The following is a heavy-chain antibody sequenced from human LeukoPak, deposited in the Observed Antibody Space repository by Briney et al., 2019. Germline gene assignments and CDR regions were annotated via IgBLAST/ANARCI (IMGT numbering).Heavy chain of an antibody. Sequence: GASVNVSCKASGGTVSGYPVSWVRQTPGQGLEWVGGITPSSGSANYAQKFQGRVTIRTDDSTATAYLDLTGLRSEDTAVYYCAGGIAPGYFDFWGQGTLVTVSS. J-gene: IGHJ4*02. D-gene: IGHD2-21*01. CDR3: AGGIAPGYFDF. CDR1: GGTVSGYP. V-gene: IGHV1-69*05. CDR2: ITPSSGSA.